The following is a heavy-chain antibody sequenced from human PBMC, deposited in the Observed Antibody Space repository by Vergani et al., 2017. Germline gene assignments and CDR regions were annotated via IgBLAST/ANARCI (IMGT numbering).Heavy chain of an antibody. Sequence: EVQLVESGGGLVKPGGSLRLSCAASGFTFSNAWMSWVRQAPGKGLEWVGRIKSKTDGGTTDYAAPGKGRFTISRDDSKNTLYLQMNSLKTEDTAVYYCTTAVVVPAAYYYYGMDVWGQGTTVTVSS. D-gene: IGHD2-2*01. J-gene: IGHJ6*02. V-gene: IGHV3-15*01. CDR3: TTAVVVPAAYYYYGMDV. CDR2: IKSKTDGGTT. CDR1: GFTFSNAW.